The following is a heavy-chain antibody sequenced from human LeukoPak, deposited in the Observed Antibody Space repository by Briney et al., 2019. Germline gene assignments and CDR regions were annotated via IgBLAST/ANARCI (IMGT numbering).Heavy chain of an antibody. CDR3: ARDGVPTRYCSGGSCYSTYYYYYYMDV. D-gene: IGHD2-15*01. CDR2: INWNGGST. V-gene: IGHV3-20*04. CDR1: GFTFSSYE. J-gene: IGHJ6*03. Sequence: GGSLRLSCAASGFTFSSYEMNWVRQAPGKGLEWVSGINWNGGSTGYADSVKGRFTISRDNAKNSLYLQMNSLRAEDTALYYCARDGVPTRYCSGGSCYSTYYYYYYMDVWGKGTTVTVSS.